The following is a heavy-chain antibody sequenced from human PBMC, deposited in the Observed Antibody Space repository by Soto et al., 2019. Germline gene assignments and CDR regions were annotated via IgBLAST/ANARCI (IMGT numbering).Heavy chain of an antibody. Sequence: ASVKVSCKASGYTFTSYGISWVRQAPGQGLEWMGWISAYNGNTNYAQKLQGRVTMTTDTSTSTAYMELRSLRSDDTAVYYCARSGRELQYYYYGMDVWGQGTTVTVSS. CDR2: ISAYNGNT. V-gene: IGHV1-18*01. J-gene: IGHJ6*02. CDR3: ARSGRELQYYYYGMDV. D-gene: IGHD1-26*01. CDR1: GYTFTSYG.